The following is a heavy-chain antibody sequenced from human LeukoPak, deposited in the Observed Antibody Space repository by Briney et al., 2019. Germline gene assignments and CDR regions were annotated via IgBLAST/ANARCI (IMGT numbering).Heavy chain of an antibody. D-gene: IGHD6-13*01. CDR3: ARSIAAEDY. CDR1: GGSISSYY. V-gene: IGHV4-59*01. J-gene: IGHJ4*02. CDR2: IYYSGST. Sequence: SETLFLTCTVSGGSISSYYWSWIRQPPGKGLEWIGYIYYSGSTNYNPSLKSRVTISVDTSKNQFSLKLSSVTAADTAVYYCARSIAAEDYWGQGTLVTVSS.